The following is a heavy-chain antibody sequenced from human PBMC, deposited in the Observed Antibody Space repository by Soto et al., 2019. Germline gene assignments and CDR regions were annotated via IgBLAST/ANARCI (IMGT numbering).Heavy chain of an antibody. J-gene: IGHJ4*02. Sequence: GESLKISCRGSEYIFSSYWIAWVRQMPGKGLEWMGIIYPDDSDISYSPSFQGQVTISADKSISTAYLQWASLKASDTAMYYCARQGGFGWLQSKYDWDYWGQGTLLTVSS. CDR1: EYIFSSYW. CDR2: IYPDDSDI. CDR3: ARQGGFGWLQSKYDWDY. V-gene: IGHV5-51*01. D-gene: IGHD1-1*01.